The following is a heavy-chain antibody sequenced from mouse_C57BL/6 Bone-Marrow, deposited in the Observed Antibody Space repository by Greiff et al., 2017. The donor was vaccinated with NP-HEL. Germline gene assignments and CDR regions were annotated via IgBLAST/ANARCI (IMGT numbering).Heavy chain of an antibody. D-gene: IGHD2-1*01. CDR3: ARDEFYPYYAMDY. Sequence: QVQLQQSGAELAKPGASVKLSCKASGYTFTSYWMHWVKQRPGQGLEWIGYINPSSGYTKYIQKFKDKATLTADKSSSTAYMQLSSLTYEDSAVYHCARDEFYPYYAMDYWGQGTSVTVSS. CDR2: INPSSGYT. V-gene: IGHV1-7*01. CDR1: GYTFTSYW. J-gene: IGHJ4*01.